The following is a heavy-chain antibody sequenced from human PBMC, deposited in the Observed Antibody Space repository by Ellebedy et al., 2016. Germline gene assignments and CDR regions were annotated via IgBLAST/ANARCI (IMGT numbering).Heavy chain of an antibody. CDR1: GFTFSSYG. V-gene: IGHV3-33*01. CDR3: ARGKWIQLWLGGMDV. CDR2: IWYDGSNK. J-gene: IGHJ6*02. Sequence: GGSLRLSCAASGFTFSSYGMHWVRQAPGKGLEWVAVIWYDGSNKYHADSVKGRFTISRDNSKNTLYLQMNSLRAEDTAVYYCARGKWIQLWLGGMDVWGQGTTVTVSS. D-gene: IGHD5-18*01.